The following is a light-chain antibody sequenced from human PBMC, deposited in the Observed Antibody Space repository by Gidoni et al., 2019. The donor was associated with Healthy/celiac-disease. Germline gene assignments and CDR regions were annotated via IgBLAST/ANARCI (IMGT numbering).Light chain of an antibody. CDR2: DAS. Sequence: DIVFTHSPATLSLSPGERATLSCRASQSVSSYLAWYQQKPGQAPRLLIYDASNSATGIPARFSGSGSGTEFTLTISSLEPEDFAVYYCQQRSNWPPITFGQGTRLEIK. V-gene: IGKV3-11*01. CDR1: QSVSSY. J-gene: IGKJ5*01. CDR3: QQRSNWPPIT.